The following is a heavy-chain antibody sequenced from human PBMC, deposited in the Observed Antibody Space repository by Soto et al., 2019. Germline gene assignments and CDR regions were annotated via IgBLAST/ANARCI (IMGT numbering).Heavy chain of an antibody. V-gene: IGHV4-59*01. D-gene: IGHD6-19*01. CDR3: ARSPQYSSGWNGGFDY. CDR1: GDFLTTYY. Sequence: SETLSLTCDVSGDFLTTYYWNWIRQSPGKGLEWIGYIFYGGHTNYNPSLRGRATISVDTSKNQFSLKLSSVTAADTAVYYCARSPQYSSGWNGGFDYWGQGALVTVSS. J-gene: IGHJ4*02. CDR2: IFYGGHT.